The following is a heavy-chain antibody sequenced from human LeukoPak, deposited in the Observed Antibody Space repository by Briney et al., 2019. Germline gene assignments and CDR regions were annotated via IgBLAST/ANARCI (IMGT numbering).Heavy chain of an antibody. CDR3: ARQAQVDAFDI. J-gene: IGHJ3*02. CDR2: INHSGST. CDR1: GGSFSGYY. Sequence: SETLSLTCAVYGGSFSGYYWSWIRQPPGKGLEWIGEINHSGSTNYNPSLKSRVTISVDTSKNQFSLKLSSVTAADTAVYYYARQAQVDAFDIWGQGTMVTVSS. V-gene: IGHV4-34*01.